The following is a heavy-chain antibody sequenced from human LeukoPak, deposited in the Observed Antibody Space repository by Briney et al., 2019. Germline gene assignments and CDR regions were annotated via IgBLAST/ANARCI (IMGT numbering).Heavy chain of an antibody. J-gene: IGHJ5*02. CDR1: GGSISTYY. D-gene: IGHD3-9*01. V-gene: IGHV4-59*08. CDR3: AGRYFDWLRGIDP. Sequence: PSETLSLTCTVSGGSISTYYWSWIRQSPGKGLEWIGYVHYTGSTNYNPSLKSRVTISVDTSKNQFSLKLSSVTAADTAVYYCAGRYFDWLRGIDPWGQGTLVTVSS. CDR2: VHYTGST.